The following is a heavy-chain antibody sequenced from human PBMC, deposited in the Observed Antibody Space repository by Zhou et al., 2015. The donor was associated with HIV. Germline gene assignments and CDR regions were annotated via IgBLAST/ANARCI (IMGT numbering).Heavy chain of an antibody. V-gene: IGHV3-13*01. CDR3: ARLGAGQSSSPERGMDV. CDR1: GFTFSNYD. CDR2: IGVVDDT. Sequence: EVQLVGVWGEAWYSLGGSLRLSCEASGFTFSNYDMEWVRQPTGKGLEWVSGIGVVDDTYYSDSVKGRFTISRENAKNSLYLQMNSLRAGDTAVYYCARLGAGQSSSPERGMDVWGQGTTVTVSS. J-gene: IGHJ6*02. D-gene: IGHD6-6*01.